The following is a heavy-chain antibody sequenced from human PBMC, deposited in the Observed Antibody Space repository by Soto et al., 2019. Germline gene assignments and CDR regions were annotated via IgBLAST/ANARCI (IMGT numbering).Heavy chain of an antibody. V-gene: IGHV4-31*03. D-gene: IGHD3-10*01. Sequence: QVQLQESGPGLVKPSQTLSLTCTVSGDSISSGSYCWSWIRQHPGKGLEWIGYIYYRGNTYYNPSLKSRVTISVDTSKNHFSLKLTSVTAADTAVYYCARGEGSGTYVPHNWFDSWGQGTLVSVS. J-gene: IGHJ5*01. CDR1: GDSISSGSYC. CDR2: IYYRGNT. CDR3: ARGEGSGTYVPHNWFDS.